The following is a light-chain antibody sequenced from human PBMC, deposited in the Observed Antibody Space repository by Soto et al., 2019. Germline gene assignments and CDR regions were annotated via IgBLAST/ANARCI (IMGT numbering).Light chain of an antibody. J-gene: IGKJ1*01. V-gene: IGKV3-15*01. CDR3: QQYNNWPPWT. CDR2: GAS. CDR1: HSVSSN. Sequence: IVITQSPATLSVSPGEGATLSCRASHSVSSNLAWYQQKPGQAPRLLIYGASTRATGIPARFSGSGSGTEFTLTISSLQSEDFAVYYCQQYNNWPPWTFGQGTKVDIK.